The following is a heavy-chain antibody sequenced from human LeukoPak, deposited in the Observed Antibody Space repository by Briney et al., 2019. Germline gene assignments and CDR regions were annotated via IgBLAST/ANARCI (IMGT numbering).Heavy chain of an antibody. D-gene: IGHD3-22*01. J-gene: IGHJ4*02. Sequence: ASVKVSCKASGYTLTDHYMHWVRQAPGQGLEWMGRINPNSGGTNYAQKFQGRVTMTRDTSISTVYMELSRLRSDDTAVYYCARVGYYESSGYYEYWGQGNLVTVSS. V-gene: IGHV1-2*06. CDR3: ARVGYYESSGYYEY. CDR1: GYTLTDHY. CDR2: INPNSGGT.